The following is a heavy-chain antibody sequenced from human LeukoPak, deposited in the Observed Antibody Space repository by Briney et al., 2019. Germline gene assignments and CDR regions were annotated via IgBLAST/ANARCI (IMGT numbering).Heavy chain of an antibody. CDR3: AKAVGQWSFDL. Sequence: GGSLRLSCAASGFMFSTNDMSWVRQAPGKGLEWVSAISGSGDGTTYADSVKGRFTISRDNSKNTLYLQMNSLRAEDTAVYYCAKAVGQWSFDLWDRGALVTVSS. V-gene: IGHV3-23*01. CDR1: GFMFSTND. J-gene: IGHJ2*01. CDR2: ISGSGDGT.